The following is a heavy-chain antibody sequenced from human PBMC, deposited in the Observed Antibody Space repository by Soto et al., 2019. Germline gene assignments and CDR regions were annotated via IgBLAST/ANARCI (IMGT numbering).Heavy chain of an antibody. V-gene: IGHV1-3*05. CDR1: GYTFTGYA. D-gene: IGHD6-13*01. CDR3: ARAVAVAADFGC. Sequence: QVQLVQSGAEEKKPGASVKVSCKASGYTFTGYAMHWVRQAPGQRLEWMGWINAGNGNTKYSQKFQGRVTITRDTASSTAYIQLSSQTSEDTAEYYRARAVAVAADFGCWGQGPLVTAAS. J-gene: IGHJ4*02. CDR2: INAGNGNT.